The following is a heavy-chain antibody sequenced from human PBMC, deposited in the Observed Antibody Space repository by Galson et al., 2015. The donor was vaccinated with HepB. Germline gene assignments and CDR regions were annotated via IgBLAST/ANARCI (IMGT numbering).Heavy chain of an antibody. J-gene: IGHJ4*02. CDR3: VADLRTSTMGNFDY. CDR2: IKSKNNGGAT. CDR1: GFTFSNAW. D-gene: IGHD1-7*01. Sequence: SLRLSCAASGFTFSNAWMSWVRQAPGKGLEWVGRIKSKNNGGATDYGAPVKGRFTISRDDSKNMVYLQMNSLKTEDTAVYYCVADLRTSTMGNFDYWGQGTLVTVSS. V-gene: IGHV3-15*01.